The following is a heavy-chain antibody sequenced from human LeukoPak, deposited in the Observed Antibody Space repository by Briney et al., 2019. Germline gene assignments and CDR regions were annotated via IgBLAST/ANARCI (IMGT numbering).Heavy chain of an antibody. Sequence: PGGSLRLSCAASGFTFSSYAMHWVRQDPGKGLEWVAVISYDGTNKYYADSVKGRFTISRDNSKNTLYLEMNSLRAEDTALYYCARDRGSSGNNWFDPWGQGTLVTVSS. CDR2: ISYDGTNK. D-gene: IGHD3-10*01. V-gene: IGHV3-30-3*01. CDR3: ARDRGSSGNNWFDP. J-gene: IGHJ5*02. CDR1: GFTFSSYA.